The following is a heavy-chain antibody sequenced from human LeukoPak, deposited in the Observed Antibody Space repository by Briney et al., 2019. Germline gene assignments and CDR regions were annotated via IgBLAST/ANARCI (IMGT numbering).Heavy chain of an antibody. D-gene: IGHD3-10*01. CDR3: ARYDSGTFYKANWFDP. Sequence: PSETLSLTCTVSGVSISTGGYYWSWIRQHPGKGLEWIGYIYYSGSTYYNPSLESRVTISLDTSNNHFSLKLSSVTAADTAVYYCARYDSGTFYKANWFDPWGQGTLVTVSS. CDR1: GVSISTGGYY. V-gene: IGHV4-31*03. CDR2: IYYSGST. J-gene: IGHJ5*02.